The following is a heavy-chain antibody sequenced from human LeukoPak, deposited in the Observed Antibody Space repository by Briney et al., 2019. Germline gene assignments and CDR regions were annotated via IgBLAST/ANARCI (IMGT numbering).Heavy chain of an antibody. D-gene: IGHD5-24*01. CDR1: GFTFITYA. CDR3: VKSAGKDGYRDVFDI. CDR2: ISNTGGST. Sequence: GGSLRLSCAASGFTFITYAMTWVRQAPGKGLEWVSAISNTGGSTYYADSVRGRFTISRDTFRDTLYLQMNSLRAEDTAVYHCVKSAGKDGYRDVFDIWGQGTVVTVSS. V-gene: IGHV3-23*01. J-gene: IGHJ3*02.